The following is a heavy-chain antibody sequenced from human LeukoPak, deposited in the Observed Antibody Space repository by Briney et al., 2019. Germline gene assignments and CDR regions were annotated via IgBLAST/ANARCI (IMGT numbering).Heavy chain of an antibody. Sequence: RASVKVSCKASGGTFSSYAISWVRQAPGQGLEWMGGIIPIFGTANYAQKFQGRVTITADESTSTAYMELSSLRSEDTAVYYCARDRGTYSGYATDAFDIWGQGTMVTVSS. V-gene: IGHV1-69*13. CDR2: IIPIFGTA. CDR1: GGTFSSYA. D-gene: IGHD5-12*01. CDR3: ARDRGTYSGYATDAFDI. J-gene: IGHJ3*02.